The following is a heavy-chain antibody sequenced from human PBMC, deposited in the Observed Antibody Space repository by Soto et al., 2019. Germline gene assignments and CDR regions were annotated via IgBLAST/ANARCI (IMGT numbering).Heavy chain of an antibody. V-gene: IGHV3-23*01. CDR3: AKDIEPSGSYYWPAFDI. CDR2: ISGSGGST. D-gene: IGHD1-26*01. Sequence: GSLRLSGAASGFTFSSYAMSWVRQAPWKGLEWVSAISGSGGSTYYADSVKGRFTISRDNSKNTLYLQMNSLRAEDTAVYYCAKDIEPSGSYYWPAFDIWGQGTMVTVSS. CDR1: GFTFSSYA. J-gene: IGHJ3*02.